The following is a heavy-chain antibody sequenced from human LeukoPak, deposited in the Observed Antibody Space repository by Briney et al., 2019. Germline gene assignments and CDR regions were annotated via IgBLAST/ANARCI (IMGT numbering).Heavy chain of an antibody. Sequence: GGSLRLSCAASGFTFSSYSMNWVRQAPGKGLEWVSSISSSSSYIYYADSVKDRFTISRDNAKNSLYLQMNSLRAEDTAVYYCARVNILAGALDYWGQGTLVTVSS. D-gene: IGHD1-26*01. J-gene: IGHJ4*02. CDR1: GFTFSSYS. CDR3: ARVNILAGALDY. V-gene: IGHV3-21*01. CDR2: ISSSSSYI.